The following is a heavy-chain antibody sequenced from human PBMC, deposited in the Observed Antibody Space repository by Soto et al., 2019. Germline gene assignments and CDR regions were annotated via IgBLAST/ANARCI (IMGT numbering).Heavy chain of an antibody. CDR1: GFIFSRYA. D-gene: IGHD3-22*01. J-gene: IGHJ4*02. V-gene: IGHV3-23*01. CDR3: AKDSPYDSSGYPVPFDY. CDR2: ITGGGSST. Sequence: GGSLRLSCAASGFIFSRYAMTWVRQAPGKGLEWVSAITGGGSSTYYTDSVKGRFTISRDNSKNTLYLQMNSLRAEDTAVYYCAKDSPYDSSGYPVPFDYWGQGTLVTAPQ.